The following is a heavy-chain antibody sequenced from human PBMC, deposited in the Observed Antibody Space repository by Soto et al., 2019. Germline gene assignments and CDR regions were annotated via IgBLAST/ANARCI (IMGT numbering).Heavy chain of an antibody. J-gene: IGHJ4*02. CDR2: IYYSGST. CDR3: ARTGDYDILTGYYMTIGYFDY. V-gene: IGHV4-59*01. D-gene: IGHD3-9*01. CDR1: GGSISSYY. Sequence: PSETLSLTCTASGGSISSYYWSWIRQPPGKGLEWIGYIYYSGSTNYNPSLKSRVTISVDTSKNQFSLKLSSVTAADTAVYYRARTGDYDILTGYYMTIGYFDYWGQGTLVTVSS.